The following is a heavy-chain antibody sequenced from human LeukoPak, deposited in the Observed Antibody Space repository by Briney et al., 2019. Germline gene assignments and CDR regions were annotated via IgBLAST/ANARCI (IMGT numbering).Heavy chain of an antibody. Sequence: ESGPTLVNPRQTLTLTCTFSGFSLTTSGVGVGWIRQPPGKGLEWIGYIYYSGSTNYNPSLKSRVTISVDTSKNQFSLKLSAVTAADTAVYYCPRAILTFGGVIAFDYWGQGTLVTVSS. CDR3: PRAILTFGGVIAFDY. V-gene: IGHV4-61*08. CDR2: IYYSGST. D-gene: IGHD3-16*02. CDR1: GFSLTTSGVG. J-gene: IGHJ4*02.